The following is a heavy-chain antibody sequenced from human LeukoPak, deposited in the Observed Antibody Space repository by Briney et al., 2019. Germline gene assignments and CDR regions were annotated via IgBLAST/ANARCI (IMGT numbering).Heavy chain of an antibody. Sequence: SETLSLTCAVYGGSFSGYYWSWIRQPPGKGLEWIGEINHSGSTNYNPSLKSRVTISVDTSKNQFSLKLSSVTAADTAVYYCARDRYCSGGSCQTNWFDPWGQGTLVTVSS. CDR3: ARDRYCSGGSCQTNWFDP. V-gene: IGHV4-34*01. J-gene: IGHJ5*02. CDR1: GGSFSGYY. CDR2: INHSGST. D-gene: IGHD2-15*01.